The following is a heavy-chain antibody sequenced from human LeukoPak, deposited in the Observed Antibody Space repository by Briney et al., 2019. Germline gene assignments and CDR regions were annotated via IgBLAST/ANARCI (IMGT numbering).Heavy chain of an antibody. CDR2: LYTNGST. CDR3: AGGAASGGLRPFDI. V-gene: IGHV4-4*09. D-gene: IGHD6-13*01. CDR1: GGSISSFY. Sequence: PSETLSLICTVSGGSISSFYWSWIRQSPGKGLEWIAYLYTNGSTNYNPSLKSRVTISGDTSKNQFSLQLSSVTAADTAVYYCAGGAASGGLRPFDIWGQGTMVTVSS. J-gene: IGHJ3*02.